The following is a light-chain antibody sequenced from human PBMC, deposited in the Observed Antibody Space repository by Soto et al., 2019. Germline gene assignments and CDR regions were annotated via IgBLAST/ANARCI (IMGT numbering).Light chain of an antibody. CDR3: QPYGFSFRA. CDR1: QSVSSTY. Sequence: EILLTQSPGTLSLSPGERATLSCRASQSVSSTYLSWYQLKPGQAPRLLIYVASSRATGIPERCSGSVSGTDCTLTISRLEPEDFAVYYCQPYGFSFRAFGQGTKVE. CDR2: VAS. V-gene: IGKV3-20*01. J-gene: IGKJ1*01.